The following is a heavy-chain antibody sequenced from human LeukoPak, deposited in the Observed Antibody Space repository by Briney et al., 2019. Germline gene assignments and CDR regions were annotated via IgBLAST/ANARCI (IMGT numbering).Heavy chain of an antibody. CDR2: VSDTGTDT. J-gene: IGHJ3*02. CDR3: ARDANFGYDAFDI. Sequence: PGGSLRLSCAASGFTFSTFAMTWVRQAPGMGLEWVSYVSDTGTDTYYADSVRGRITISRDNSKNTLYLQVNSLRAEDTAVYYCARDANFGYDAFDIWGQGTMVTVSS. CDR1: GFTFSTFA. V-gene: IGHV3-23*01. D-gene: IGHD3-10*01.